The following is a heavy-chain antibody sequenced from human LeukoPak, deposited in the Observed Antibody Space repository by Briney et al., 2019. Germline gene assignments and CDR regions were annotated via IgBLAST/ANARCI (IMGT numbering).Heavy chain of an antibody. V-gene: IGHV3-7*05. CDR3: AKDSYSRGDY. Sequence: GGSLRLSCAASGFSFSSYWMSWVRQAPGKGLEWVANIKQDGSESNYVGSAKGRFTISRDNAKNSLYLQMNSLRAEDTAVYYCAKDSYSRGDYWGQGTLVTVSS. CDR2: IKQDGSES. CDR1: GFSFSSYW. J-gene: IGHJ4*02. D-gene: IGHD4-11*01.